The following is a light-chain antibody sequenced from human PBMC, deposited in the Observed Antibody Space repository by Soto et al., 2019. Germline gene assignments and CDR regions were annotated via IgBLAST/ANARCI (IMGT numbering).Light chain of an antibody. J-gene: IGKJ1*01. CDR3: QQYNKGPPT. V-gene: IGKV3-15*01. Sequence: DIVLTQSPGTLSLSPGEKATLSCRASQSVTSNYLAWYQQKPGQARRLLIYGASTRDTGISARFSGSGSGTDFTLTISSLQSGDFAVYHCQQYNKGPPTFGQGTKVDIK. CDR1: QSVTSN. CDR2: GAS.